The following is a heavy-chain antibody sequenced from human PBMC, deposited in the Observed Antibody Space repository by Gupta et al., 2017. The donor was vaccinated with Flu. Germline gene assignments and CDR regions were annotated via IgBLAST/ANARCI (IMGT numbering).Heavy chain of an antibody. CDR3: ARAWDVTVAGTFDY. Sequence: EVQLVESGGGLVKPGGSLRLSCAASGFTFNTYGMNWGRQAPGKGREWVSSISSSSSYIYYADSVKGRFTISRHNAKNSLYLQMNSLRAEDTAVYYCARAWDVTVAGTFDYWGQGTLVTVSS. D-gene: IGHD6-19*01. CDR1: GFTFNTYG. CDR2: ISSSSSYI. J-gene: IGHJ4*02. V-gene: IGHV3-21*01.